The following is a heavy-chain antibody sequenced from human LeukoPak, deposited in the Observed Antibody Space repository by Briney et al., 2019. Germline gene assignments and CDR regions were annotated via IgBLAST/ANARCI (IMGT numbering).Heavy chain of an antibody. CDR2: INPNSGGT. CDR3: GSGRGSSSWYSDAFDI. J-gene: IGHJ3*02. D-gene: IGHD6-13*01. Sequence: ASVKVSCKASGYTFTGYYMHWVRQAPGQGLEWMGWINPNSGGTNYAQKFQGRVTMTRDTSISTAYMELSRLRSDDTAVYYCGSGRGSSSWYSDAFDIWGQGTMVTVSS. V-gene: IGHV1-2*02. CDR1: GYTFTGYY.